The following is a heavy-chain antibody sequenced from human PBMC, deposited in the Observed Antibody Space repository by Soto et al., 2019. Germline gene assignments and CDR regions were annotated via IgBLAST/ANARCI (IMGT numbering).Heavy chain of an antibody. Sequence: GASVKVSCKASGGTFSSYTISWVLQAPGQGLEWMGRIIPILGIANYAQKFQGRVTITVDKSTSTAYMELSSLRSEDTAVYYCARDKIGYCSSTSCRPNWFDPWGQGTLVTVPS. J-gene: IGHJ5*02. V-gene: IGHV1-69*04. CDR3: ARDKIGYCSSTSCRPNWFDP. CDR1: GGTFSSYT. D-gene: IGHD2-2*03. CDR2: IIPILGIA.